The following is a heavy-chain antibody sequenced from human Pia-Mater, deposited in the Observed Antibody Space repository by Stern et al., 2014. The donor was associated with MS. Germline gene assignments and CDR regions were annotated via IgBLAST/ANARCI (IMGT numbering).Heavy chain of an antibody. D-gene: IGHD2-8*02. CDR2: VHYSGAT. Sequence: VQLVESGPGLVKPSETLSLTCAVSGDSISSYTHYWAWIRQPPGKGLEWIGRVHYSGATYYKQSLKSPVTIPGDTPKNPFPRGLTSVTAADTAVYYCAKHACTGAACPFDLWGQGTLVTVSS. J-gene: IGHJ4*02. CDR1: GDSISSYTHY. V-gene: IGHV4-39*01. CDR3: AKHACTGAACPFDL.